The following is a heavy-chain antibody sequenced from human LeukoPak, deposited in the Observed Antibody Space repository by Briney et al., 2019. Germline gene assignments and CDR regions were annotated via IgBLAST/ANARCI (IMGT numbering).Heavy chain of an antibody. V-gene: IGHV3-53*01. CDR1: GFTVSSNY. J-gene: IGHJ4*02. CDR3: ARDPQPEWPPPTTFDY. Sequence: GGSLRLSCAASGFTVSSNYMSWVRRAPGKGLEWVSVIYSGGSTYYADSVKGRFTISRDNAKNSLYLQMNSLRAEDTAVYYCARDPQPEWPPPTTFDYWGQGTLVTVSS. CDR2: IYSGGST. D-gene: IGHD3-3*01.